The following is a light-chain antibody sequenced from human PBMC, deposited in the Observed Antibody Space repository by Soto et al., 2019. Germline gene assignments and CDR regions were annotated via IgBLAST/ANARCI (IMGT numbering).Light chain of an antibody. CDR1: QSIDSNS. V-gene: IGKV3-20*01. CDR3: HQYSKSPFA. CDR2: GAS. Sequence: IVLTQSPCTLSLSPGQRATLSCRASQSIDSNSLAWYQQKPGQAPRFLIYGASLRATGIPDRFSGSGSGTDFTLTINRLEPEDFAVYFCHQYSKSPFAFGPGTKVDIK. J-gene: IGKJ3*01.